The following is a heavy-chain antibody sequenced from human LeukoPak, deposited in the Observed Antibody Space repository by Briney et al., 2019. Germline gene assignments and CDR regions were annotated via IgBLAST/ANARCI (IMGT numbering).Heavy chain of an antibody. CDR1: GFTFSNYG. Sequence: PGGSLRLSCVASGFTFSNYGMHWVRQAPGKGLEWLAVISYDGSKKYYSDSVKGRFTISRDNSENTLYLQMNSLRTEDTAVYYCAKIRLVGANDEYNWFDPWGQGTLVTVPS. D-gene: IGHD1-26*01. V-gene: IGHV3-30*18. CDR2: ISYDGSKK. J-gene: IGHJ5*02. CDR3: AKIRLVGANDEYNWFDP.